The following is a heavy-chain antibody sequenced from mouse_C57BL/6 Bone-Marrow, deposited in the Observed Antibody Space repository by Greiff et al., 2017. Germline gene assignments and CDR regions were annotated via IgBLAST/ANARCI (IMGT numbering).Heavy chain of an antibody. V-gene: IGHV1-18*01. CDR3: ARSTMALPIWYFDV. J-gene: IGHJ1*03. D-gene: IGHD2-1*01. CDR2: INPNNGGT. Sequence: VQLQQSGPELVKPGASVKIPCKASGYTFTDYNMDWVKQSHGKSLEWIGDINPNNGGTIYNQKFKGKATLTVDKSSSTAYMELRSLTSEDTAVYYCARSTMALPIWYFDVWGTGTTVTGSS. CDR1: GYTFTDYN.